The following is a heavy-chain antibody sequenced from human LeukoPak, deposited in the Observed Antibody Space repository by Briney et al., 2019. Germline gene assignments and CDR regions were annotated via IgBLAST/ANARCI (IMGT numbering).Heavy chain of an antibody. CDR2: ISGSSSYT. CDR3: ARDRCTNGVCYLDY. Sequence: PGWSLRLSCAASGFTFSDYYMNWIRQAPGKGMEWVSYISGSSSYTNYADSVKGRFTISRDNSKNTLYLQMSSLRAEDTAVYYCARDRCTNGVCYLDYWGQGTLVTVSS. V-gene: IGHV3-11*06. D-gene: IGHD2-8*01. J-gene: IGHJ4*02. CDR1: GFTFSDYY.